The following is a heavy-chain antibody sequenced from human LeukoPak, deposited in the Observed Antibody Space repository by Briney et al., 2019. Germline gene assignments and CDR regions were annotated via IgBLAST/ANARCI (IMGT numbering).Heavy chain of an antibody. V-gene: IGHV1-2*04. J-gene: IGHJ6*02. Sequence: ASVKVSCKASGYTFTGYYMHWARQAPGQGLEWMGWINPNSGGTNYAQKFQGWVTMTRDTSISTAYMELSRLRSDDTAVYYCARDPIMITFGGVIAKPPVHGMDVWGQGTTVTVSS. CDR2: INPNSGGT. CDR3: ARDPIMITFGGVIAKPPVHGMDV. D-gene: IGHD3-16*02. CDR1: GYTFTGYY.